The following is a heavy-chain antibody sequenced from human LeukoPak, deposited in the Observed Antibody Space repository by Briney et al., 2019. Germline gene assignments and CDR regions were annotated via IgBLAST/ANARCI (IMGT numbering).Heavy chain of an antibody. CDR1: GFTFSSYG. CDR2: IWYDGSNK. D-gene: IGHD2-15*01. J-gene: IGHJ4*02. Sequence: GGSLRLSCAASGFTFSSYGMHWVRQAPGKGLEWVAVIWYDGSNKYYADSVKGRFTISRDNSKNTLYLQMNSLRAEDTAVYYCARAEASRYCSGGSCYSFDYWGQGTLVTVSS. V-gene: IGHV3-33*01. CDR3: ARAEASRYCSGGSCYSFDY.